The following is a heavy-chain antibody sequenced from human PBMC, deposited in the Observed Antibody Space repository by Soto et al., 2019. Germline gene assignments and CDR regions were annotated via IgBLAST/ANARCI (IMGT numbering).Heavy chain of an antibody. Sequence: LRLSRAASGFTVSSNYMSCVRQAPGKGLERGSVMYSGGITYYADSVKCRFTISRENAKNSLYLQMNSLRAGDTAVYYCARDHSSGWYGGRYYYYYGMDVWGQGTTVTVSS. CDR3: ARDHSSGWYGGRYYYYYGMDV. D-gene: IGHD6-19*01. CDR1: GFTVSSNY. J-gene: IGHJ6*02. V-gene: IGHV3-53*01. CDR2: MYSGGIT.